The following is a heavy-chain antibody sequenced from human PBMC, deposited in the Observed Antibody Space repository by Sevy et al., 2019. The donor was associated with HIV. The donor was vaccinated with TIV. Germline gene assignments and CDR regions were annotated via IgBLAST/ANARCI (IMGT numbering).Heavy chain of an antibody. V-gene: IGHV3-23*01. Sequence: GGSLRLSCAASGFTFSSYAMTWVRQAPGQGLEWVSAISGTGESTYYGDSVKGRFTISRDNSKNTLYLQMHSLRAEDTALYYCGKEGYYYDSSGYYNYWGQGSLVTVSS. CDR1: GFTFSSYA. D-gene: IGHD3-22*01. J-gene: IGHJ4*02. CDR3: GKEGYYYDSSGYYNY. CDR2: ISGTGEST.